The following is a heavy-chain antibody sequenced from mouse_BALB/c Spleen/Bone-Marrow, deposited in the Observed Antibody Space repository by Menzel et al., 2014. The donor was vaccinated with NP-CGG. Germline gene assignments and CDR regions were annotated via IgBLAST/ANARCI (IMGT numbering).Heavy chain of an antibody. J-gene: IGHJ4*01. D-gene: IGHD2-10*02. V-gene: IGHV2-6-7*01. CDR3: ARDRRYGNYEDAMDY. CDR2: IWGDGTT. CDR1: GVSLNGYG. Sequence: QVQLKESGPGLVAPSQSLSITCTVSGVSLNGYGVNWGRQPPGKGLEWLGMIWGDGTTDYNSSLKSRLSISKDNSKSQVFLKMNSLQTDDTARYYCARDRRYGNYEDAMDYWGQGTSVTVSS.